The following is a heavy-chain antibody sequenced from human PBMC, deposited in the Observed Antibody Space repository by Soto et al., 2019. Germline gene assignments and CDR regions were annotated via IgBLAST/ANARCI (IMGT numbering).Heavy chain of an antibody. V-gene: IGHV4-39*07. Sequence: SETLSLTCTVSDDSIGRSNYFWGWIRQPPGKGLEWIGEINHSGSTNYNPSLKSRVTISVDTSKNQFSLKLSSVTAADTAVYYCAISAYYDILTGYQLDAFDIWGQGTMVTVSS. D-gene: IGHD3-9*01. J-gene: IGHJ3*02. CDR2: INHSGST. CDR1: DDSIGRSNYF. CDR3: AISAYYDILTGYQLDAFDI.